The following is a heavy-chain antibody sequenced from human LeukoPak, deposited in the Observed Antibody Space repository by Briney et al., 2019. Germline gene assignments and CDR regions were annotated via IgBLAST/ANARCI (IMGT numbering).Heavy chain of an antibody. J-gene: IGHJ4*02. CDR3: ARDLRAIAAAVFDY. CDR1: GFTFSSYA. Sequence: GRSLRLSCAASGFTFSSYAMHWVRQAPGKGLEWVAVISSDGSNKYYADSVKGRFTISRDNSKNTLYLQMNSLRAEDTAVYYCARDLRAIAAAVFDYWGQGSLVTFSS. CDR2: ISSDGSNK. V-gene: IGHV3-30-3*01. D-gene: IGHD6-13*01.